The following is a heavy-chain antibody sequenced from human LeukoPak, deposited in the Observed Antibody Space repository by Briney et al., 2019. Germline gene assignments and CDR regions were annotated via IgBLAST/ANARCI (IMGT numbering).Heavy chain of an antibody. CDR2: INPYSGGT. CDR1: GYTFTGYY. Sequence: ASVKVSCKASGYTFTGYYIHWVRRAPGQGLEWMGRINPYSGGTNYAQKFQGRVTMTRDTSISTAYMELSRLRSDDTAVYYCARTLYDNDAFDIWGQGTMVTVSS. CDR3: ARTLYDNDAFDI. V-gene: IGHV1-2*06. J-gene: IGHJ3*02. D-gene: IGHD3-16*01.